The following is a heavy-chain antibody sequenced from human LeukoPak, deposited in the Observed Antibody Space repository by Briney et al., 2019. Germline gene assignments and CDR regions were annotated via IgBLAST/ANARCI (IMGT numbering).Heavy chain of an antibody. D-gene: IGHD3-22*01. CDR2: LYYSGST. CDR3: ASDDSSGYYHFH. Sequence: HSETLSLTCIVTGGSISSSSYYWGWIRQPPGKGLEWIGSLYYSGSTYYNSSLKSRVTISVDTSKNQFSLKLSSVTAADTAVYYCASDDSSGYYHFHWGQGTLVTVSS. J-gene: IGHJ4*02. V-gene: IGHV4-39*07. CDR1: GGSISSSSYY.